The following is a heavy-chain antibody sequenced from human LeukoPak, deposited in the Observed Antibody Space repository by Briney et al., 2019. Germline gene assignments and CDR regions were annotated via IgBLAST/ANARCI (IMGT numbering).Heavy chain of an antibody. CDR2: INPSGGST. CDR1: GYTFTSYY. J-gene: IGHJ3*02. V-gene: IGHV1-46*01. CDR3: ARDGGSDAFDI. Sequence: ASVKVSCKASGYTFTSYYMHWVRQAPGQGLEWMGIINPSGGSTSYAQKFQGRVTMTRDTSTSTVYMEVSSLRSEASAVYSCARDGGSDAFDIWGQGTMVTVSS.